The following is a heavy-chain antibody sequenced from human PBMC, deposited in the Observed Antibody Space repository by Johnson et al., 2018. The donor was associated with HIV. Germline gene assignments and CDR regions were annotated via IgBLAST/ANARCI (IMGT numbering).Heavy chain of an antibody. CDR2: ISYDGSNE. V-gene: IGHV3-30*03. Sequence: QEQLVESGGGVVQPGRSLRLSCAASGFTFSNYGMHWVRQAPGKGLEWVAVISYDGSNEYYAEFVKGRFTISRDNSKNTLYLQINSLRAGDTAVYYCARHKGQQYDTFDIWGQGTMVTVSS. CDR3: ARHKGQQYDTFDI. CDR1: GFTFSNYG. J-gene: IGHJ3*02. D-gene: IGHD6-13*01.